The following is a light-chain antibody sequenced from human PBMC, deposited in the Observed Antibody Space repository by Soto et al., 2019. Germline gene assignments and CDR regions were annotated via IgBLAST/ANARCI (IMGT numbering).Light chain of an antibody. V-gene: IGLV2-8*01. CDR1: SSDVGGYNY. CDR2: EVT. J-gene: IGLJ3*02. Sequence: QSALTQPPSASGSPGQSVTISCTGTSSDVGGYNYVSWYQQYPGRAPKLMIYEVTKRPSGVPDRCSGSKSGNTASLTVSGLQGEDEADYYCSSYAASNNFYFVFGGGTQLTVL. CDR3: SSYAASNNFYFV.